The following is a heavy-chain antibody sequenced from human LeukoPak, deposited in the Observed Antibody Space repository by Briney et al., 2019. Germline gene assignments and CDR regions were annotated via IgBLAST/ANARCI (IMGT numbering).Heavy chain of an antibody. J-gene: IGHJ4*02. CDR3: VRDSGYTGNFEF. D-gene: IGHD5-12*01. Sequence: GGSLRLSCAASGFTISSYSINWVRQAPGKGLEWVSSISSSSSFISYADSVKGRFTISRDNAKNSVFLQMNSLRAEDTAVYYCVRDSGYTGNFEFWGQGTLVTVSS. V-gene: IGHV3-21*01. CDR2: ISSSSSFI. CDR1: GFTISSYS.